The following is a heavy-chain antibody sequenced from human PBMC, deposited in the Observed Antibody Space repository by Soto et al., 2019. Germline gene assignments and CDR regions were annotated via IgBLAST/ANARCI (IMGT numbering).Heavy chain of an antibody. J-gene: IGHJ4*01. V-gene: IGHV1-69*13. CDR1: GYTFSSYA. CDR2: IIPIFGTA. CDR3: ATVEDPHLPSGY. Sequence: SVKVSCKASGYTFSSYAISWVRQAPGQGLEWMGGIIPIFGTANYAQKFQGRVTITADESTSTAYMELSSLRSEDTDVYYCATVEDPHLPSGYWGHGTLVTVSS. D-gene: IGHD1-26*01.